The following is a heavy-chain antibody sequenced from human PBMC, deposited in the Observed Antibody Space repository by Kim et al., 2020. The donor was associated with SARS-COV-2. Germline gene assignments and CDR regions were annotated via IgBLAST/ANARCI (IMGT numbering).Heavy chain of an antibody. V-gene: IGHV4-59*01. Sequence: SETLSLTCTVSGGSISSYYWSWIRQPPGKGLEWIGYIYYSGSTNYNPSLKSRVTISVDTSKNQFSLKLSSVTAADTAVYYCASSIAAAADYYYYGIDVWGQGTTVTVSS. CDR1: GGSISSYY. CDR3: ASSIAAAADYYYYGIDV. D-gene: IGHD6-13*01. J-gene: IGHJ6*02. CDR2: IYYSGST.